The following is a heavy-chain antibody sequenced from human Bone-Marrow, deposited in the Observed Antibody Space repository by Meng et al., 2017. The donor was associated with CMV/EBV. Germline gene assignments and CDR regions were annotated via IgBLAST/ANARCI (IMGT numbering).Heavy chain of an antibody. CDR3: AKDVSRSHRYGMDV. CDR1: GFTFSSYS. Sequence: GESLKISCAASGFTFSSYSMNWVRQAPGKGLEWVSSISSSSSYIYYADSVKGRFTISRDNAKNSLYLQMNSLRAEDTAVYYCAKDVSRSHRYGMDVWGQGHTVNFAS. D-gene: IGHD6-13*01. J-gene: IGHJ6*02. V-gene: IGHV3-21*01. CDR2: ISSSSSYI.